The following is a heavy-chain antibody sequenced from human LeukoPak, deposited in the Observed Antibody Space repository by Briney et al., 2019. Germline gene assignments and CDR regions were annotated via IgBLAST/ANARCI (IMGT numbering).Heavy chain of an antibody. V-gene: IGHV3-66*01. Sequence: GGSLRLSCAASGFTVSSNYMSWVRQAPGKGLEWVLVIYSGGSTYYADSVKGRFTISRDNSKNTLYLQMNSLRAEDTAVYYCARDQTTVAYYYYYGMDVWGQGTTVTVSS. D-gene: IGHD4-17*01. CDR3: ARDQTTVAYYYYYGMDV. CDR2: IYSGGST. J-gene: IGHJ6*02. CDR1: GFTVSSNY.